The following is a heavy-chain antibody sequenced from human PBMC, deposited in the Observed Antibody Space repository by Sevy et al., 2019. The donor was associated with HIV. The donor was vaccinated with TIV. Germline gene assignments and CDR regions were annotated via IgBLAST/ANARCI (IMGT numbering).Heavy chain of an antibody. D-gene: IGHD3-22*01. J-gene: IGHJ4*02. CDR1: GFTFSSYA. CDR3: ARELVDYYDSSGYYGGGFDY. Sequence: GGSLRISCAASGFTFSSYAMSWVRQAPGKGLEWVSAISGSGGSTYYADSVKGRFTISRDNSKNTLYLQMNSLRAEDTAVYYCARELVDYYDSSGYYGGGFDYWGQGTLVTVSS. CDR2: ISGSGGST. V-gene: IGHV3-23*01.